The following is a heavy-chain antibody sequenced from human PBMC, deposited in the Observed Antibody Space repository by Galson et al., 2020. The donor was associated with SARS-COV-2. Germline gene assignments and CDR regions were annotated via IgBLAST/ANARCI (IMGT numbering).Heavy chain of an antibody. Sequence: SETLSLTCTVSGGSISSSSYYWGWIRQPPGKGLEWIGSIYYSGSTYYNPSLKSRVTISVDTSKNQFSLKLSSVTAADTAVYYCARLGQWRLTEIDYWGQGTLVTVSS. CDR2: IYYSGST. V-gene: IGHV4-39*01. CDR3: ARLGQWRLTEIDY. CDR1: GGSISSSSYY. D-gene: IGHD1-20*01. J-gene: IGHJ4*02.